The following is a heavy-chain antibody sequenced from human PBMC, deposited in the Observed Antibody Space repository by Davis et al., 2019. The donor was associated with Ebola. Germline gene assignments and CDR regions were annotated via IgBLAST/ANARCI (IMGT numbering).Heavy chain of an antibody. D-gene: IGHD6-13*01. J-gene: IGHJ4*02. CDR1: GGSISSSSYY. Sequence: MPSETLSLTCTVSGGSISSSSYYWGWIRQPPGKGLEWIGEINHSGSTNYNPSLKSRVTISVDTSKNQFSLKLSSVTAADTAVYYCAREQQLVPFDYWGQGTLVTVSS. CDR3: AREQQLVPFDY. V-gene: IGHV4-39*02. CDR2: INHSGST.